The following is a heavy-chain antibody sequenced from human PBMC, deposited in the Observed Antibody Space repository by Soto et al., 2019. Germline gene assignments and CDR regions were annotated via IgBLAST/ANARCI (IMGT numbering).Heavy chain of an antibody. J-gene: IGHJ4*02. D-gene: IGHD2-2*01. CDR1: GFTFTAHA. CDR3: ARSSSSWPHY. V-gene: IGHV3-23*01. CDR2: ISDTGGGT. Sequence: GGSLRLSCATSGFTFTAHAMSWVRQAPGKGLEWVSGISDTGGGTYYADSVKGRFTISRDTSKNTLYLQMDRLRAEDTAVYYCARSSSSWPHYWGQGTLVTVSS.